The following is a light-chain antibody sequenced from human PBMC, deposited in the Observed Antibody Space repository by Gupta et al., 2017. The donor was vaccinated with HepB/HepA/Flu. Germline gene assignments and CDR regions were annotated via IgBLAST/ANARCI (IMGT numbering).Light chain of an antibody. CDR3: AAWDNSLSGYV. Sequence: QSVLTQPPSASAPPGQRVTISCSGCSSNVGRDNVYWYQQHPGAAPKLLIYHTNRRPSGGPARFSGSKSGTSASLAISGLRSEDEADYYCAAWDNSLSGYVFGTGTWVTVL. CDR1: SSNVGRDN. V-gene: IGLV1-47*02. J-gene: IGLJ1*01. CDR2: HTN.